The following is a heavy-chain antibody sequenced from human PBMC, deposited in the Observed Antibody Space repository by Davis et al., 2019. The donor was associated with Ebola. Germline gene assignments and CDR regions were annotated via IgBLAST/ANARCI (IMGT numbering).Heavy chain of an antibody. CDR2: ISYDGGNK. CDR1: GFTFSSYA. J-gene: IGHJ6*04. Sequence: GESLKISCAASGFTFSSYAMHWVRQAPGKGLEWVALISYDGGNKYYADSVKGRFTISRDNSKNTLYLQMNSLRAEDTAVYYCARPTWGPYYYYGMDVWGKGTTVTVSS. D-gene: IGHD3-16*01. CDR3: ARPTWGPYYYYGMDV. V-gene: IGHV3-30-3*01.